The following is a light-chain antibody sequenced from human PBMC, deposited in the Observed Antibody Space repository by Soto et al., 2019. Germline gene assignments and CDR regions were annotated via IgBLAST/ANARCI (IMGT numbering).Light chain of an antibody. Sequence: QSALTQPRSVSASPGQSVTISCTGTSSDVGAYNYVSWYQHYPGKAPKFIIYDVNKRPSGVPDRFSGSNSRNTTSLTISGLQAEDEADYYCCSYSPSHGFIVFGGGTKLTVL. V-gene: IGLV2-11*01. J-gene: IGLJ3*02. CDR1: SSDVGAYNY. CDR3: CSYSPSHGFIV. CDR2: DVN.